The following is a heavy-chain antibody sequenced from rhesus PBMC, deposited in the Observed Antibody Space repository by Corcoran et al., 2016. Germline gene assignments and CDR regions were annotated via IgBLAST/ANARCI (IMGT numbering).Heavy chain of an antibody. CDR1: GVTFSSSG. Sequence: EVQLVESGGGVVQPGGSLRLAWAAAGVTFSSSGMHWVRQAPGKGLEGGAVMSYDGSKQSYAVSVKDRFTISRDNSKYLLYLPMNILKLEDTAVYYCARVYSGRFDYWGQGVLVTVSS. J-gene: IGHJ4*01. D-gene: IGHD1-1*01. V-gene: IGHV3-54*02. CDR2: MSYDGSKQ. CDR3: ARVYSGRFDY.